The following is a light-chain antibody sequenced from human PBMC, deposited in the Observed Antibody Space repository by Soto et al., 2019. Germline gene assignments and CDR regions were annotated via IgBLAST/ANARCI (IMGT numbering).Light chain of an antibody. CDR1: ESVRSF. CDR3: QQRYKWPPIT. CDR2: DTS. J-gene: IGKJ5*01. Sequence: EIVLTQSPATLSLSPGERATLSCRASESVRSFLAWYQQKPGQAPRLLIYDTSNRATGIPARFSGSGSGTAFTLPISSLEPEDFSVYYCQQRYKWPPITFGQGTRLEI. V-gene: IGKV3-11*01.